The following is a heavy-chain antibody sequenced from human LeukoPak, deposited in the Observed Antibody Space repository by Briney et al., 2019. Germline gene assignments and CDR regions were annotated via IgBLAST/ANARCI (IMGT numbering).Heavy chain of an antibody. CDR1: GXSISISNGNW. Sequence: SETLSLTWAVSGXSISISNGNWWSWVRQPPGKGLEWIGEISHSGSTNYNPSLKSRVTISVDKSKDQFSLKLSSVTAADTAVYYCARDLHGGNSFTSDWYFDLWGRGTLVTVSS. J-gene: IGHJ2*01. CDR3: ARDLHGGNSFTSDWYFDL. CDR2: ISHSGST. D-gene: IGHD4-23*01. V-gene: IGHV4-4*02.